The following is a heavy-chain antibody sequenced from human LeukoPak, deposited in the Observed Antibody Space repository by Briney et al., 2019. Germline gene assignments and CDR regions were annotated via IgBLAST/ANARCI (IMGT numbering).Heavy chain of an antibody. CDR2: INHSGST. V-gene: IGHV4-34*01. D-gene: IGHD6-6*01. Sequence: SETLPLTCAVYGGSFSGYYWSWIRQPPGKGLEWIGEINHSGSTNYSPSLKSRVTISVDTSKNQFSLKLSSVTAADTAVYYCARDLEYSSSSGETVWGQGTLVTVSS. CDR3: ARDLEYSSSSGETV. J-gene: IGHJ4*02. CDR1: GGSFSGYY.